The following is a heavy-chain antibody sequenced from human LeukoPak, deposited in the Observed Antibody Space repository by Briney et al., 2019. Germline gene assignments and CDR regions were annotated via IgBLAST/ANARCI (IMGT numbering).Heavy chain of an antibody. D-gene: IGHD2-2*01. J-gene: IGHJ6*03. CDR2: ISFSSSYI. CDR3: ARYCSSTSCSEDFYYMDV. CDR1: GFTLSGYS. Sequence: GGSLSLSCSASGFTLSGYSMNGVRQAPGKGLEWVSSISFSSSYIYYADSVKGRFSISRDNAKNSLYLQMNSLRAEDTAVYYCARYCSSTSCSEDFYYMDVWGKGTTVTVSS. V-gene: IGHV3-21*01.